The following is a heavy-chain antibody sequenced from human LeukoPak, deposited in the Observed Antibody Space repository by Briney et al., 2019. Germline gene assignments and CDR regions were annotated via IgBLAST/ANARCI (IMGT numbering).Heavy chain of an antibody. Sequence: PGGSLRLSCAASGFTFINAWMSWVRQAPGKGLEWVGRIKSKTDGGTTDYSAPVKGRFTISRDDSKNTLYLQMNSLKTEDTAVYYCTSDRRFISGGSYYWGQGTLVTVSS. CDR1: GFTFINAW. J-gene: IGHJ4*02. D-gene: IGHD1-26*01. CDR3: TSDRRFISGGSYY. CDR2: IKSKTDGGTT. V-gene: IGHV3-15*01.